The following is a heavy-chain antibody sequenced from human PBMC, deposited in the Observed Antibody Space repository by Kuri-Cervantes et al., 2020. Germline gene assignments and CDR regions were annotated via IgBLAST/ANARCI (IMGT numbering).Heavy chain of an antibody. D-gene: IGHD3-3*01. J-gene: IGHJ4*02. V-gene: IGHV3-30*04. Sequence: GGSLRLSCEASGFTFSSYAMHWVRQAPGKGLEWVAVISYDGSNKYYADSVKGRFTISRDNSKNTLYLQMNSLRAEDTAVYYCARGGGYDFWSGYYNWGQGTLVTVSS. CDR3: ARGGGYDFWSGYYN. CDR1: GFTFSSYA. CDR2: ISYDGSNK.